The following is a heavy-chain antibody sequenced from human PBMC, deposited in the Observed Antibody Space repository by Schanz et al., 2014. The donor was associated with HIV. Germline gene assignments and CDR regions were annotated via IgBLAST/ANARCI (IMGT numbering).Heavy chain of an antibody. Sequence: QVQLVESGGGVVQPGTSLRLSCAASGFNFRIFGMHWVRQAPGKGLEWGAFISDDGSNKYYADSVKGRFTISRDNSKRPLYLQMNSLRGEDTAVYYCAKGQRGVVRGDLDCWGQGTLVTVSP. CDR2: ISDDGSNK. V-gene: IGHV3-33*05. CDR1: GFNFRIFG. CDR3: AKGQRGVVRGDLDC. J-gene: IGHJ4*02. D-gene: IGHD3-10*01.